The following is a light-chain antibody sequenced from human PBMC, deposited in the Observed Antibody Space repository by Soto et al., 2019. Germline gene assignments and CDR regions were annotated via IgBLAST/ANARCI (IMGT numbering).Light chain of an antibody. CDR1: DIGSKS. V-gene: IGLV3-21*02. CDR3: QVWFSSRDQVV. CDR2: EDS. Sequence: SYELTQPHSVSVAPGQTARITCGGNDIGSKSVHWYQQRPGQAPELVVYEDSDRPSGIPERFSGSNSGNTATLTISRVEAGDEADFYCQVWFSSRDQVVFGGGTKVTVL. J-gene: IGLJ2*01.